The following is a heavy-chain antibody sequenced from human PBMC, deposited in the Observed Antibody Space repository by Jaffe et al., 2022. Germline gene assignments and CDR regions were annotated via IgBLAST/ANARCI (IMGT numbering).Heavy chain of an antibody. CDR3: AKDLPSDTAIRSAGKIGGFDY. J-gene: IGHJ4*02. CDR2: IRYDGSNK. D-gene: IGHD5-18*01. CDR1: GFTFSSYG. Sequence: QVQLVESGGGVVQPGGSLRLSCAASGFTFSSYGMHWVRQAPGKGLEWVAFIRYDGSNKYYADSVKGRFTISRDNSKNTLYLQMNSLRAEDTAVYYCAKDLPSDTAIRSAGKIGGFDYWGQGTLVTVSS. V-gene: IGHV3-30*02.